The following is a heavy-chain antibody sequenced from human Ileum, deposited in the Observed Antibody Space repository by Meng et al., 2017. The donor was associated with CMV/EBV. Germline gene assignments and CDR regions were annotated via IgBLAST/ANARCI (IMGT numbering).Heavy chain of an antibody. CDR3: AKGSTDGFNGLFDS. Sequence: GSGFTFSSHAMSWVRRAPGKGLEWVSGFSRAAENSYYADSVRGRFTISRDISKSTLYLQMDSLRAEDTALYYCAKGSTDGFNGLFDSWGQGVLVTVSS. V-gene: IGHV3-23*01. CDR1: GFTFSSHA. D-gene: IGHD5-24*01. CDR2: FSRAAENS. J-gene: IGHJ4*02.